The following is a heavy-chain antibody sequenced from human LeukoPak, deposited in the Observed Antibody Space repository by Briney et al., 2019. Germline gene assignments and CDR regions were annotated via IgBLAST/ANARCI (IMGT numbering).Heavy chain of an antibody. J-gene: IGHJ5*02. Sequence: SETLSLTCTVSGGSISSYYWSWIRQPPGKGLEWIGYIYYSGSTNYNPSLKSRVTISVDTSKNQFSLKLRSVTAADTALYYCARGPPEGPDNWFDPWGQGTLVTVSS. CDR2: IYYSGST. V-gene: IGHV4-59*01. CDR1: GGSISSYY. CDR3: ARGPPEGPDNWFDP.